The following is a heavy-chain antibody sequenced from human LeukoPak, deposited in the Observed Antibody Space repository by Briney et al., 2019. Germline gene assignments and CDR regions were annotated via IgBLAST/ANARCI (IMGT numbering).Heavy chain of an antibody. J-gene: IGHJ4*02. CDR1: GFTFSSYG. V-gene: IGHV3-33*01. CDR3: AREGSSSWYSFDY. CDR2: IWYDGSNK. D-gene: IGHD6-13*01. Sequence: GGSLRLSCAASGFTFSSYGMHWVRQAPGKGLEWVAVIWYDGSNKYYADSVKGRFTISRDNSKNTLYLQMNGLRAEDTAVYYCAREGSSSWYSFDYWGQGTLVTVSS.